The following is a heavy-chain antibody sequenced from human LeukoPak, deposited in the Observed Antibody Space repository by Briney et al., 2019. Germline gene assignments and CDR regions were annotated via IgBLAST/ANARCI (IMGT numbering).Heavy chain of an antibody. CDR2: IYTSGST. Sequence: KTSETLSLTCTVSGGSISSGSYYWSWIRRPAWKGLEWIGHIYTSGSTKYNPSLKSRVTISAHTSKNQFSLKLSSVTAADTAVYYCARDFVISATTEYFQYWGQGTLVTVSS. CDR3: ARDFVISATTEYFQY. V-gene: IGHV4-61*09. D-gene: IGHD3-16*02. CDR1: GGSISSGSYY. J-gene: IGHJ1*01.